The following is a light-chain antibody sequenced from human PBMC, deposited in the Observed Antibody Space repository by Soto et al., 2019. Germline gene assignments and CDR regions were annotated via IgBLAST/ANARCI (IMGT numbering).Light chain of an antibody. CDR2: DVS. CDR3: QQFNSYPLT. Sequence: AIQLTQSPSSLSASVGDRVTITCRASQVISSTLAWYQQKPGKAPKLLIFDVSSLQSGVPPTFSGSGSGTDFTLTISSLKPEDFATYYCQQFNSYPLTFGGGTKVGIK. J-gene: IGKJ4*01. V-gene: IGKV1-13*02. CDR1: QVISST.